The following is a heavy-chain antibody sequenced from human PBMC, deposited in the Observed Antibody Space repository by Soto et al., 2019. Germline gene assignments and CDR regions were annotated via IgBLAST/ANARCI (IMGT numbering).Heavy chain of an antibody. CDR2: ISSSSSVI. Sequence: EVQLVESGGGLVQPGGSLRLSCATSGFILSDCAMNWVRQAPGKGLEWVSYISSSSSVIDYADSVKGRFTVSRENARNSLYLQMNSQRAEDTAVYYCARDLSWGSNWYYYMDVWGKGTTVTVSS. CDR3: ARDLSWGSNWYYYMDV. CDR1: GFILSDCA. V-gene: IGHV3-48*01. J-gene: IGHJ6*03. D-gene: IGHD7-27*01.